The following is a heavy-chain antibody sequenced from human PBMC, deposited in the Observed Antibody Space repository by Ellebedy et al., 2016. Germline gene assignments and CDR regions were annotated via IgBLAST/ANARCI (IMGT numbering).Heavy chain of an antibody. V-gene: IGHV1-46*01. Sequence: ASVKVSXKASGYTFTGYYMHWVRQAPGQGLEWMGIINPSGGSTSYAQKFQGRVTMTRDTSTSTVYMELSSLRSEDTAVYYCARDLSGWFGEFPKDFDYWGQGTLVTVSS. CDR2: INPSGGST. D-gene: IGHD3-10*01. J-gene: IGHJ4*02. CDR1: GYTFTGYY. CDR3: ARDLSGWFGEFPKDFDY.